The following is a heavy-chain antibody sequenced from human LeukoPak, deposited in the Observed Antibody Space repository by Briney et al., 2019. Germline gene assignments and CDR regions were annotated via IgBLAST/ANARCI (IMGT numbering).Heavy chain of an antibody. CDR1: GGSISSSSYY. V-gene: IGHV4-39*07. CDR3: ARFFHRVRGVINSFYYYYHMDV. J-gene: IGHJ6*03. D-gene: IGHD3-10*01. CDR2: IYYSGST. Sequence: SETLSLTCTVSGGSISSSSYYWGWIRQPPGKGLEWIGSIYYSGSTYYNPSLKSRVTISVDTSKNQFSLKLSSVTASDTAVYYCARFFHRVRGVINSFYYYYHMDVGAKGTTVTV.